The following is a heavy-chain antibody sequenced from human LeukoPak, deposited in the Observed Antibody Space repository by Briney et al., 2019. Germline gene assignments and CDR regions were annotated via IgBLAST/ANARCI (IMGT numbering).Heavy chain of an antibody. D-gene: IGHD3-22*01. CDR1: GYTFTGYY. V-gene: IGHV1-2*02. CDR3: ARAYYYDSSGLYYFDY. J-gene: IGHJ4*02. Sequence: ASVKVSCKASGYTFTGYYIHWVRQAPGQGLEWMGWINSNSGGTNYAQKFQGRVTMTRDTSISTAYMELSRLRSDDTAVYYCARAYYYDSSGLYYFDYWGQGTLVTVSS. CDR2: INSNSGGT.